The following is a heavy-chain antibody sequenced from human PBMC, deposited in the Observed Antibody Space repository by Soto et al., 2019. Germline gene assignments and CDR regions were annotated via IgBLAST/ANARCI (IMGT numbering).Heavy chain of an antibody. V-gene: IGHV1-3*01. D-gene: IGHD3-10*01. Sequence: QVQLVQSGAEVKKPGASVKVSCTASGYTFTNYALHWVRQAPGQRLEWMGWINAGNGYTMYSQKFQGRVTITRDTSASTAYMQLSSLRSEDTAVYYCARYLGGSGSYFGLDIWGQGTMVTVSS. J-gene: IGHJ3*02. CDR2: INAGNGYT. CDR3: ARYLGGSGSYFGLDI. CDR1: GYTFTNYA.